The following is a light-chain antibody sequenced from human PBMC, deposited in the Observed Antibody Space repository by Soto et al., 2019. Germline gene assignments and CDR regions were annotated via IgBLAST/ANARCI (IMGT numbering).Light chain of an antibody. J-gene: IGKJ4*01. CDR1: QSVSSN. Sequence: EIVMTQSPATLSVSPGETATLSCRASQSVSSNLAWYQQKPGQGPRLLIYGEFTRATGIPARFSGSGSGTEFTLTISCLHSEDFPVYYCQQYKTWPPLTFGGGTKVEIK. V-gene: IGKV3-15*01. CDR2: GEF. CDR3: QQYKTWPPLT.